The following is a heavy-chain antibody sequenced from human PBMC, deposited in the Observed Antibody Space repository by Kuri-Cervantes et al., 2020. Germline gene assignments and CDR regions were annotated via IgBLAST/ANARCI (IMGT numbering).Heavy chain of an antibody. J-gene: IGHJ4*02. V-gene: IGHV3-7*03. CDR3: ARDSGELLGDY. D-gene: IGHD1-26*01. CDR2: IKQDGSEK. CDR1: GFTFSYYW. Sequence: GESLKISCEASGFTFSYYWMNWVRQAPGKGLEWVANIKQDGSEKNYVDSVRGRFSISRDNAKNSLYLQMNSLRAEDTAVYYCARDSGELLGDYWGQGTLVTVSS.